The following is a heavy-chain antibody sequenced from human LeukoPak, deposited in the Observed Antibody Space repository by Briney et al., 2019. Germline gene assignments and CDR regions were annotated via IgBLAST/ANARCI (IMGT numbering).Heavy chain of an antibody. V-gene: IGHV3-7*01. D-gene: IGHD1-1*01. CDR1: GFTFSSYA. Sequence: GGSLRLSCAASGFTFSSYAMIWVRQAPGKGLESVAIVNEDGSAKYYLDSAKGRFTISRDNARNSLYLEMNSLRAEDTAVYYCARDYWRSIDHWGQGTLVTVSS. CDR2: VNEDGSAK. J-gene: IGHJ4*02. CDR3: ARDYWRSIDH.